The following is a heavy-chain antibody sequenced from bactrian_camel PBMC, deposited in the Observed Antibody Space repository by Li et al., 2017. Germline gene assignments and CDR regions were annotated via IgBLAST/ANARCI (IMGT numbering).Heavy chain of an antibody. CDR3: AKQNAGEYWYFSDDLSDYNS. Sequence: VQLVESGGGLVQPGGSLGLSCAGSGFTFSTYYMSWVRQAPGKGLEWVSGIDSGGTSSYYSDSVKGRATISRDNSKNTLYLQLNGLRTEDTAMYYCAKQNAGEYWYFSDDLSDYNSRGQGTQVTVS. CDR1: GFTFSTYY. D-gene: IGHD6*01. CDR2: IDSGGTSS. V-gene: IGHV3S40*01. J-gene: IGHJ4*01.